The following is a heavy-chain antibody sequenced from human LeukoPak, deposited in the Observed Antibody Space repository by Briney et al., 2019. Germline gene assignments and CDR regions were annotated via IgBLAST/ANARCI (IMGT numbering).Heavy chain of an antibody. D-gene: IGHD3-10*01. CDR2: IYTSSVT. V-gene: IGHV4-61*02. CDR1: GGSISSGNYY. CDR3: ARAGGVLGYFDL. J-gene: IGHJ4*02. Sequence: PSETLSLTCTVSGGSISSGNYYWTWIRQSAGKRLEWIGRIYTSSVTTYNPSLKSRVTISLDTSRNQFSLRLTSVTAADTAVYYCARAGGVLGYFDLWGQGTLVTVSS.